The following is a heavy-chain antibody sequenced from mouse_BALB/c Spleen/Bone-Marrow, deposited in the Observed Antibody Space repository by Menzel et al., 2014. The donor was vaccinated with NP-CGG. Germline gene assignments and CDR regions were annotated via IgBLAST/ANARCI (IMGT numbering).Heavy chain of an antibody. CDR3: ARWLLPYGLDY. Sequence: EVKLVESGAELVKPGASVKLSCTASGFNIKDTYMHWVKQRPEQGLEWIGRIDPANGNTKYDPKFRGKATTTADTSSNTAYLQLSSLTSEDTAVYYCARWLLPYGLDYWGQGTSVTVSS. CDR1: GFNIKDTY. D-gene: IGHD2-3*01. J-gene: IGHJ4*01. CDR2: IDPANGNT. V-gene: IGHV14-3*02.